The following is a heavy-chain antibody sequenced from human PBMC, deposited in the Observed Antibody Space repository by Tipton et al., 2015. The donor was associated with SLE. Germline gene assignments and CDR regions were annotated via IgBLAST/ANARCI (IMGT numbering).Heavy chain of an antibody. CDR3: ARERATVGVDY. CDR2: IYHSGST. CDR1: GGSISSGYY. D-gene: IGHD4-11*01. J-gene: IGHJ4*02. Sequence: TLSLTCTVSGGSISSGYYWGWIRQPPGKGLEWIGSIYHSGSTYYNPSLKSRVTISVDTSKNQFSLKLSSVTAADTAVYYCARERATVGVDYWGQGTLVTVSS. V-gene: IGHV4-38-2*02.